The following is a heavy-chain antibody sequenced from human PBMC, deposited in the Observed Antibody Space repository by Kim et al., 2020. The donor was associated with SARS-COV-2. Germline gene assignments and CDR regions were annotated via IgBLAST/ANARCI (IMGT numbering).Heavy chain of an antibody. D-gene: IGHD6-6*01. Sequence: SVKSRITINPDTAKNQFSLQLNSVTPEDTAVYYCARGAREYSSSFVWFDPWGQGTLVTVSS. V-gene: IGHV6-1*01. CDR3: ARGAREYSSSFVWFDP. J-gene: IGHJ5*02.